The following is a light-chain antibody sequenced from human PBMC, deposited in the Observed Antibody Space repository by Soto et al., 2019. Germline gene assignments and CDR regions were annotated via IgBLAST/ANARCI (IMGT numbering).Light chain of an antibody. V-gene: IGLV2-23*01. CDR3: CSYAGSSTL. Sequence: QSALTQPASVSGSPGQSITISCTGTSSDVGSYNLVSWYQQHPGKAPKLMIYEGSKRPSGVSNRFSGSKSGNTASLTISGLQAGDEADYYCCSYAGSSTLFGGGTKLTVL. CDR2: EGS. J-gene: IGLJ2*01. CDR1: SSDVGSYNL.